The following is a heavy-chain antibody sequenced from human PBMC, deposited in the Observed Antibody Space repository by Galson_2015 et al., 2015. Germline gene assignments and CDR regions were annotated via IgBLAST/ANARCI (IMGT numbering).Heavy chain of an antibody. Sequence: SLRLSCAASGFTFSNYAMTWVRQAPGKGLEWVSAISGAAGYTYYADSVKGRFTISRDNSRNSLFLQMNSLRAEDTAVYYCARPLTCYSDSSADYVPPGFDSWGQGTLVTVSS. J-gene: IGHJ4*02. CDR1: GFTFSNYA. CDR2: ISGAAGYT. V-gene: IGHV3-23*01. D-gene: IGHD3-22*01. CDR3: ARPLTCYSDSSADYVPPGFDS.